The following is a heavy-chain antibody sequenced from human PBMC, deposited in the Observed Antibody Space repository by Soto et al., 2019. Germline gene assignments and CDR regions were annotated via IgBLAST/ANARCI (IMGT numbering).Heavy chain of an antibody. Sequence: QVLLQESGPGLVQPSGTLSLSCVVSGVSIGSNYYWGWVRQPPGKGLEWLGDMSHIGSVNYNPSLKXXVPISMDTSQNQFSLKLNSVTAAATAVYYCARSLGWYAIDYWGQGTLVIVSS. D-gene: IGHD6-19*01. J-gene: IGHJ4*02. CDR2: MSHIGSV. V-gene: IGHV4-4*02. CDR1: GVSIGSNYY. CDR3: ARSLGWYAIDY.